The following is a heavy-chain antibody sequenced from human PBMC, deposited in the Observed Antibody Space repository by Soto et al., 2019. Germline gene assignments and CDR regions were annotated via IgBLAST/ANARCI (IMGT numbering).Heavy chain of an antibody. D-gene: IGHD6-13*01. Sequence: SETLSLTCAVSGGSISSGGYSWSWIRQPPGKGLEWIGYIYYSGSTYYNPSLKSRVTISVDTSKNQFSLKLSSVTAADTAVYYCAREFAGNSFHLKPRYYFDYWGQGTLVTVSS. V-gene: IGHV4-31*11. J-gene: IGHJ4*02. CDR2: IYYSGST. CDR3: AREFAGNSFHLKPRYYFDY. CDR1: GGSISSGGYS.